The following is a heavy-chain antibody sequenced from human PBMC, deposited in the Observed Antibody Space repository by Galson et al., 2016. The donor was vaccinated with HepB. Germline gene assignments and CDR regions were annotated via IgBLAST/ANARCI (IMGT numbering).Heavy chain of an antibody. Sequence: CAISGDSVSSNNAGWNWIRQSPSRGLEWLGRTYYRSKWFYDYAESVKSRITTKPDTTKNQFSLQLNSVTVEDTAVYYCAREATVTRGAFDMWGQGTMVTVSS. CDR1: GDSVSSNNAG. CDR2: TYYRSKWFY. D-gene: IGHD4-17*01. CDR3: AREATVTRGAFDM. V-gene: IGHV6-1*01. J-gene: IGHJ3*02.